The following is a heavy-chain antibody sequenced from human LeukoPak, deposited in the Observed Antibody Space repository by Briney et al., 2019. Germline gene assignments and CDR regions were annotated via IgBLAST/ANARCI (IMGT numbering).Heavy chain of an antibody. D-gene: IGHD1-26*01. Sequence: ASVKVSCKVSGYTLTELSMHWVRPAPGKGLEWMGGFDPEDGETIYAQKFQGRVTMTEDTSTDTAYMELSSLRSDDTAVYYCARDCDEYSGRFGGFGHDFWGQGTLVTVSS. CDR3: ARDCDEYSGRFGGFGHDF. CDR1: GYTLTELS. V-gene: IGHV1-24*01. J-gene: IGHJ4*02. CDR2: FDPEDGET.